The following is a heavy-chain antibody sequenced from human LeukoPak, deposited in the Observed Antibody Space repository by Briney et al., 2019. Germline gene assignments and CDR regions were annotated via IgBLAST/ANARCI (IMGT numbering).Heavy chain of an antibody. CDR1: GGSISSGGYY. CDR2: IYYNGNT. J-gene: IGHJ5*02. V-gene: IGHV4-31*01. CDR3: ARSDCSSTSCWQAWFDP. D-gene: IGHD2-2*01. Sequence: SQTLSLTCTVSGGSISSGGYYWSWIRQHPGMGLEWIGSIYYNGNTYYNPSLKSQVTVSVDTSRTQFSLRLSSVTAADTAVYYCARSDCSSTSCWQAWFDPWGQGTLVTVSS.